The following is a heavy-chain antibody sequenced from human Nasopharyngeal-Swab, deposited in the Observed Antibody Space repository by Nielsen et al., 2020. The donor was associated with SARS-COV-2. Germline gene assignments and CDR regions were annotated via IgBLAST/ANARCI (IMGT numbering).Heavy chain of an antibody. CDR3: ARDLPTYSDWFDP. V-gene: IGHV3-7*01. Sequence: GGSLRLSCAASGFTFSSYWMSWVRQAPGKGLEWVANIKQDGSEKYYVDSVEGRFTISRDNAKNSLYLQMNSLRAEDTAVYYCARDLPTYSDWFDPWGQGTLVTVSS. CDR2: IKQDGSEK. J-gene: IGHJ5*02. D-gene: IGHD2-21*01. CDR1: GFTFSSYW.